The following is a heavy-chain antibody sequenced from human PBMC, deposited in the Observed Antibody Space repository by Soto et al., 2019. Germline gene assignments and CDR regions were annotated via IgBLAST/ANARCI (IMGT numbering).Heavy chain of an antibody. D-gene: IGHD3-22*01. Sequence: EVQLVESGGGLVQPGGXLRLSCAXSGFTFXSYSMNWXPQAXGRGLEWVSYISXXSSTIYYADSVKGRFTISRDNAKNSLYLQMNSLRDEDTAVYYCARDAYYYDSSGYSDYYYYGMDVWGQGTTVTVSS. CDR1: GFTFXSYS. J-gene: IGHJ6*02. V-gene: IGHV3-48*02. CDR3: ARDAYYYDSSGYSDYYYYGMDV. CDR2: ISXXSSTI.